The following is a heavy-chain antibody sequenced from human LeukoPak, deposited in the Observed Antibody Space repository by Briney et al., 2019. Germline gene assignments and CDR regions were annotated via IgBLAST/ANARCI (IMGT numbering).Heavy chain of an antibody. V-gene: IGHV3-53*01. J-gene: IGHJ4*02. D-gene: IGHD3-10*01. CDR2: IYSRGST. CDR1: GFTVSSNY. CDR3: ARSTLWFGADY. Sequence: HPGGSLRLSCAASGFTVSSNYMSWVRQAPGKGLEWVSVIYSRGSTYYADSVKGRFTISRDNSKNTLYLQMNSLRAEDTAVYYCARSTLWFGADYWGQGTLVTVSS.